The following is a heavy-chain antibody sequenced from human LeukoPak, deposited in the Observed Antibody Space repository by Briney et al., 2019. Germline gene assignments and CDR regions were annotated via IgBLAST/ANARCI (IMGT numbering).Heavy chain of an antibody. V-gene: IGHV4-34*01. J-gene: IGHJ4*02. CDR1: GGSFSGYY. CDR3: ARVGSAAVDY. Sequence: SETLSLTCAVYGGSFSGYYWSWIRQPPGKGLEWIGEINHSGSTNYNPSLKSRVTISVDTSKNQFSLKLSSVTAADTAVYYCARVGSAAVDYWGQGTLVTVSS. CDR2: INHSGST. D-gene: IGHD3-16*01.